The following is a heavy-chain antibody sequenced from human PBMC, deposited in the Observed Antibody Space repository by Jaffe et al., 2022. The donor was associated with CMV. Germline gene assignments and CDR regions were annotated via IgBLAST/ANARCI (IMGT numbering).Heavy chain of an antibody. J-gene: IGHJ4*02. CDR2: INSRGRTI. CDR1: GFTFSNYE. V-gene: IGHV3-48*03. Sequence: EVQLVESGGGLVQPGGSLRLSCAVSGFTFSNYEMNWVRQAPGKGLEWVSYINSRGRTIYYADSVKGRFTISRDNAKNSLFLQMNSLRPEDTAVYYCARGRDDPSGYRPDYWGQGTLVTVSS. D-gene: IGHD3-22*01. CDR3: ARGRDDPSGYRPDY.